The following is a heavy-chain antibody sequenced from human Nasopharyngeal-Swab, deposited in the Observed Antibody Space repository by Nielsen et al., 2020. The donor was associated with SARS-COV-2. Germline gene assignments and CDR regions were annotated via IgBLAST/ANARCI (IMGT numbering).Heavy chain of an antibody. CDR1: GYTFTTYA. CDR2: LNAGNGNT. D-gene: IGHD3-9*01. J-gene: IGHJ5*02. CDR3: ARDSSSGLRYFDWLSPGYNWFDP. V-gene: IGHV1-3*01. Sequence: ASVKVPCKASGYTFTTYAIHWVCQAPGQRLEWMGWLNAGNGNTKYSQKLQGRVTITRDTSASTAYMELSSLRSEDTAVYYCARDSSSGLRYFDWLSPGYNWFDPWGQGTLVTVSS.